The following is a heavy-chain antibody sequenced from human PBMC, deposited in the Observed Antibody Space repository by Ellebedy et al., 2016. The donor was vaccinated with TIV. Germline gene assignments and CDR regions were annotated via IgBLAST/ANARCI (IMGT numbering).Heavy chain of an antibody. J-gene: IGHJ4*02. CDR1: GVSISGFH. CDR2: IYSCGST. D-gene: IGHD1-26*01. Sequence: MPSESLSLTCTVSGVSISGFHGTWIRQPPGKGLEWIGYIYSCGSTNYNPSSKSRVTMSVDTSKNQFSLKLSSVTAADTAVYYCVRWVGHFDFWGQGTLVTVSS. V-gene: IGHV4-59*01. CDR3: VRWVGHFDF.